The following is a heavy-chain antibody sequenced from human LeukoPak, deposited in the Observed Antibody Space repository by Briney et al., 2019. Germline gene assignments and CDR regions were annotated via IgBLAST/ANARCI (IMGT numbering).Heavy chain of an antibody. Sequence: PSETLSLTCTVSGGSISDYYWSWIRQPPGKGLEWIGYIYYCGSTNYSRSLKSRVTISVDTSENQFSLKPSSVTAEDTAVYYCARGSDYFDYWGQGTLVTVSS. J-gene: IGHJ4*02. CDR2: IYYCGST. CDR1: GGSISDYY. D-gene: IGHD1-26*01. V-gene: IGHV4-59*08. CDR3: ARGSDYFDY.